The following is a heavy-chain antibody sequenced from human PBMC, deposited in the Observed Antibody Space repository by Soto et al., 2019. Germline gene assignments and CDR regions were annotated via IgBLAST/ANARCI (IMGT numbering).Heavy chain of an antibody. CDR3: AKDRAQGYSYVVSYFDY. J-gene: IGHJ4*02. D-gene: IGHD5-18*01. Sequence: GGSLRLSCAASGFTFDDYAMHWVRQAPGKGLEWVSLISWDGGSTYYADSVKGRFTISRDNSKNSLYLQMNSLRAEDTALYYCAKDRAQGYSYVVSYFDYWGQGTLVTVSS. CDR1: GFTFDDYA. V-gene: IGHV3-43D*03. CDR2: ISWDGGST.